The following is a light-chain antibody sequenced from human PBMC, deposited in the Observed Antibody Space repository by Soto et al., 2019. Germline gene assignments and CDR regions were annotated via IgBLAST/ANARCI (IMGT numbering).Light chain of an antibody. Sequence: DTQMTQSPSSLSASVGERVTISCRASQSISGYLNWYQQKPEKAPKLLIYAASRLQSGVPSRFSGSGSGTDFTLTISSLQPEDFATYYCQQSYSPLYTFGQGTKLEI. V-gene: IGKV1-39*01. J-gene: IGKJ2*01. CDR2: AAS. CDR3: QQSYSPLYT. CDR1: QSISGY.